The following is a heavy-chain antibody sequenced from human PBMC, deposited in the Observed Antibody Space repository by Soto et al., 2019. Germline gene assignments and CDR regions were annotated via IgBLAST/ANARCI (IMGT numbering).Heavy chain of an antibody. D-gene: IGHD2-2*01. CDR3: ARDLVVQSTMYGYYYYYGMDV. V-gene: IGHV1-18*01. CDR2: ISAYNGNT. J-gene: IGHJ6*02. CDR1: GYTFTSYG. Sequence: ASVKVSCKASGYTFTSYGISWVRQAPGQGLEWMGWISAYNGNTNYAQKLQGRVTMTTDTSTSTAYMELRSLRSDDTAVYYCARDLVVQSTMYGYYYYYGMDVWGQGTTVTVSS.